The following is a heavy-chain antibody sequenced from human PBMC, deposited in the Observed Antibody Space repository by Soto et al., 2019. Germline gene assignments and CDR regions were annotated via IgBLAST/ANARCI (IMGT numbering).Heavy chain of an antibody. CDR3: ARDQSSGVFDY. V-gene: IGHV1-18*01. Sequence: QVQLVQSGGEVKQPGASVKISCKATGYTFINSAIACVRQAPGQGLEWMGWISPYNGNTNYAQSVQGRVTITTDTSTSTAYMEIRSLRFDDTAFYYCARDQSSGVFDYWGQGTLVTVST. CDR2: ISPYNGNT. J-gene: IGHJ4*02. CDR1: GYTFINSA. D-gene: IGHD3-22*01.